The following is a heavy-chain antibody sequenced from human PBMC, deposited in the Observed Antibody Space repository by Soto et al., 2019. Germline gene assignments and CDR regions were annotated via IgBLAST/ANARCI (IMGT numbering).Heavy chain of an antibody. V-gene: IGHV3-7*03. CDR3: VRGTLNPGLDN. Sequence: GGSLRLSCAASGFTFSNYWMNWVRQAPGKRLEWVANIKEDGSYKNYVDSVRGRFTISRDNAKNALYLQINSLRAEDTAVYYCVRGTLNPGLDNWGQGTLVTVSS. CDR1: GFTFSNYW. CDR2: IKEDGSYK. J-gene: IGHJ4*02. D-gene: IGHD1-7*01.